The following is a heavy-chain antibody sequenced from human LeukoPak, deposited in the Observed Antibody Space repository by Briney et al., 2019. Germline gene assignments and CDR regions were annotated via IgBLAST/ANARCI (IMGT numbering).Heavy chain of an antibody. D-gene: IGHD3-22*01. V-gene: IGHV1-69*05. CDR3: ARGSTYYYDSSGYSAFDI. CDR2: IIPIFGTA. J-gene: IGHJ3*02. CDR1: GGTFSSYA. Sequence: GSSVKVSCKASGGTFSSYAISWVRQAPGQGLEWMGRIIPIFGTANYAQKFQCRVTITTDESTSTAYMELSSLRSEDTAVYYCARGSTYYYDSSGYSAFDIWGQGTMVTVSS.